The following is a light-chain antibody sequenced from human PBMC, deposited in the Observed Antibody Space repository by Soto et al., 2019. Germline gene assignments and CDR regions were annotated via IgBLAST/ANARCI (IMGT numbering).Light chain of an antibody. J-gene: IGLJ1*01. CDR2: GDN. CDR1: TSNIGAPYD. V-gene: IGLV1-40*01. Sequence: QSVLTQPPSVSGAPGQRVSISCTGSTSNIGAPYDVHWYQHLPGTAPKLLIYGDNNRPSGAPDRFSGSKSGTSASLAITRLQAEDEADYYCQSYDISLHNYVFGTGTKVT. CDR3: QSYDISLHNYV.